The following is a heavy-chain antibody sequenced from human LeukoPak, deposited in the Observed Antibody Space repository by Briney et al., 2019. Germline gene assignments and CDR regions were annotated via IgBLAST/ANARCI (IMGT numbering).Heavy chain of an antibody. V-gene: IGHV3-43*02. CDR1: GWTFDEYA. CDR3: AKDIHLDAAYFQH. J-gene: IGHJ1*01. D-gene: IGHD3-9*01. Sequence: GGALRLSCAGSGWTFDEYAMHGVRQAPGKGGEGVSLISGDGGRTYYADSVKGGFTISRDNSKNSLYLQMNSLRTEDTAFYYCAKDIHLDAAYFQHWRQGTLVTVSS. CDR2: ISGDGGRT.